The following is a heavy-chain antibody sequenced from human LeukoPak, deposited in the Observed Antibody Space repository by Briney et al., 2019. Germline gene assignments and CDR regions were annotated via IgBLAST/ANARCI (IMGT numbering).Heavy chain of an antibody. D-gene: IGHD2-8*01. V-gene: IGHV4-4*07. CDR3: AREGYCTNGVCYTGYGFDP. CDR2: IYTSGST. CDR1: GGSISSYY. Sequence: SETLSLTCTVSGGSISSYYWSWIRQPAGKGLEWIGRIYTSGSTNYNPSLKSRVTMSVDTSKNQFSLKLSSVTAADTAVYYCAREGYCTNGVCYTGYGFDPWGQETLVTVSS. J-gene: IGHJ5*02.